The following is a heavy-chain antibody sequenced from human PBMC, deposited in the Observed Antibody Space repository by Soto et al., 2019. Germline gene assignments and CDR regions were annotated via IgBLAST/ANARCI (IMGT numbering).Heavy chain of an antibody. CDR1: GFTFSSYA. Sequence: GGSLRLSCAASGFTFSSYAMSWVRQAPGKGLEWVSAISGSGGSTYYADSVKGRFTISRDNSKNTLYLQMNSLRAEDTAVYYCAKGKWDYGRVAYYYYYYMDVWGKGTTVTVSS. J-gene: IGHJ6*03. V-gene: IGHV3-23*01. CDR3: AKGKWDYGRVAYYYYYYMDV. D-gene: IGHD4-17*01. CDR2: ISGSGGST.